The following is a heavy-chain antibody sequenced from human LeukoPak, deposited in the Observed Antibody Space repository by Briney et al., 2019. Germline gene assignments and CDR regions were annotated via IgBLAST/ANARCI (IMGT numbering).Heavy chain of an antibody. J-gene: IGHJ6*03. V-gene: IGHV1-18*01. CDR1: GYTFTSYG. Sequence: GASVKVSCKASGYTFTSYGISWVRQAPGQGLEWMGWISAYNGNTNYAQKFQGRVTMTRDTSTSTVYMELSSLRSEDTAVYYCARDGMGIVVVPAAIPGRGYYYYMDVWGKGTTVTVSS. CDR3: ARDGMGIVVVPAAIPGRGYYYYMDV. CDR2: ISAYNGNT. D-gene: IGHD2-2*02.